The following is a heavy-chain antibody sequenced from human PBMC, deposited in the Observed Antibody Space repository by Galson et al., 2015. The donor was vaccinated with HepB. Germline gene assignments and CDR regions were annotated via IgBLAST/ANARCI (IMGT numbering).Heavy chain of an antibody. Sequence: SVKVSCKASGYTFSSYSIPWVRQAPGQGLEWMGWVNPYNRNTDYARQLQGRVTMTTDTSTSTAYMELKSLRSDDTAVYYCARGALVVVVDATQNNWFDPWGQGTLVTVSS. CDR1: GYTFSSYS. D-gene: IGHD2-15*01. CDR2: VNPYNRNT. J-gene: IGHJ5*02. CDR3: ARGALVVVVDATQNNWFDP. V-gene: IGHV1-18*01.